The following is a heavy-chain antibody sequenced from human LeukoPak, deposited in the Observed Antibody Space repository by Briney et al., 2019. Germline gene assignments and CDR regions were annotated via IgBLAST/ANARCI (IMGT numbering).Heavy chain of an antibody. Sequence: SETLSLTCAVYGGSFSGYYWSWIRQPPGKGLEWIGEINHSGSTNYNPSLKSRVTISVDTSKNQFFMKLSSVTAADTAVYFCVRGVKWVGAEPVSMFDSWGQGTLVTVSS. CDR3: VRGVKWVGAEPVSMFDS. CDR2: INHSGST. CDR1: GGSFSGYY. D-gene: IGHD2-2*01. V-gene: IGHV4-34*01. J-gene: IGHJ4*02.